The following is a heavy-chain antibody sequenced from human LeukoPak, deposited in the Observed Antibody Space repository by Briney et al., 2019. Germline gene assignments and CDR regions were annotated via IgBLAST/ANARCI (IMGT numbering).Heavy chain of an antibody. D-gene: IGHD5-24*01. CDR3: ARCYYGDGYNHWAVDY. Sequence: SETLSLTCTVSGGSISSGSYYWSWIRQSAGKGLEWIGRIYTSGSTNYNPSLRSRVTISLDTSKSQFSLKLSSVTAADTAVYYCARCYYGDGYNHWAVDYWGQGTLVTVSS. V-gene: IGHV4-61*02. J-gene: IGHJ4*02. CDR2: IYTSGST. CDR1: GGSISSGSYY.